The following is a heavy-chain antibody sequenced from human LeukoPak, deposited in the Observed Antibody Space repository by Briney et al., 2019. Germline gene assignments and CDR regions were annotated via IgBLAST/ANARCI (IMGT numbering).Heavy chain of an antibody. D-gene: IGHD3-9*01. V-gene: IGHV4-4*02. CDR3: ARVTYPPTYDLGGPLVGDILTGYSP. CDR2: IYHSGST. J-gene: IGHJ5*02. Sequence: SGTLSLTCAVSGGSISSSNWWSWVRQPPGKGLEWIGEIYHSGSTNYNPSLKSRVTISVGKSKNQFSLKLSSVTAADTAVYYCARVTYPPTYDLGGPLVGDILTGYSPWGQGTLVTVSS. CDR1: GGSISSSNW.